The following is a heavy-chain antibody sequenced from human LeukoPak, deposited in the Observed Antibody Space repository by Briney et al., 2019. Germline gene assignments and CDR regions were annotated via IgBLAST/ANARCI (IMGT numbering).Heavy chain of an antibody. J-gene: IGHJ5*02. CDR1: SESFSGYF. Sequence: SETLSLTCAVYSESFSGYFWSWIRQPPGKGLEWIGEINHSGSTNYNPSLKSRVTISVDTSKNQFSLKLSSVTAADTAVYYCARGLAGRYCSGGSCYGSPRKTNWFDPWGQGTLVTVSS. V-gene: IGHV4-34*01. D-gene: IGHD2-15*01. CDR2: INHSGST. CDR3: ARGLAGRYCSGGSCYGSPRKTNWFDP.